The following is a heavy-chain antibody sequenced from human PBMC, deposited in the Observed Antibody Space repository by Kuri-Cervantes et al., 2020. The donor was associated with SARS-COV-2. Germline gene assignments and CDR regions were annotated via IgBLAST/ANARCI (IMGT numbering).Heavy chain of an antibody. D-gene: IGHD2-2*01. CDR3: ARDTSPLGYCSSTNCYYDALDI. V-gene: IGHV3-7*05. Sequence: LSLTCAASGFTFSTYWMTWVRQAPGKGLEWVANIDQNGNKNYYVDSVRGRFTISRDNAKNSLYLQMNSLRVEDTAVYYCARDTSPLGYCSSTNCYYDALDIWGQGTTVTVSS. CDR1: GFTFSTYW. CDR2: IDQNGNKN. J-gene: IGHJ3*02.